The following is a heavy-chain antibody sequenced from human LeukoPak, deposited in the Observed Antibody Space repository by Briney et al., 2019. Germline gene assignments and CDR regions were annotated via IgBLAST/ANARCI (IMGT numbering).Heavy chain of an antibody. CDR3: AREVGRYCSSTSCYDDVFDI. V-gene: IGHV4-31*03. CDR1: GGSISSGGYY. D-gene: IGHD2-2*01. Sequence: PSQTLSLTCTVSGGSISSGGYYWSWIRQHPGKGLEWIGYIYYSGSTYYNPSLKSRVTISVDTSKNQFSLKLSSVTAADTAVYYCAREVGRYCSSTSCYDDVFDIWGQGTMVTVSS. J-gene: IGHJ3*02. CDR2: IYYSGST.